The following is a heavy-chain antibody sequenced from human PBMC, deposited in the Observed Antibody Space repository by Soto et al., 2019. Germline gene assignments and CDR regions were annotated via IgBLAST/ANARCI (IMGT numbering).Heavy chain of an antibody. V-gene: IGHV4-34*01. Sequence: TLSLTCAVYGGSFSGYYWSWVRQPPGKGLEWIGEITHSGGINYNPSLKSRVTMSLDTSKNQFSLRLNSVSDADTAVYYCARLFAGATGNWYFDLWGRGTLVTVSS. J-gene: IGHJ2*01. CDR3: ARLFAGATGNWYFDL. D-gene: IGHD1-1*01. CDR2: ITHSGGI. CDR1: GGSFSGYY.